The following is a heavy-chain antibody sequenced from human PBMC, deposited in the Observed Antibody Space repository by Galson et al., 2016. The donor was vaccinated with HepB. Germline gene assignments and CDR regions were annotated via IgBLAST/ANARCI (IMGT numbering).Heavy chain of an antibody. CDR1: GFTFGDYS. CDR2: IRSKAYGGTT. J-gene: IGHJ4*02. Sequence: SLRLSCATSGFTFGDYSMNWFRQAPGKGLEWVSFIRSKAYGGTTEYAASVKGRFTISRDDSKSIVYLQMNSLKIEDTAVYYCTRSPDAYFDYWGQGTPVTVSS. CDR3: TRSPDAYFDY. V-gene: IGHV3-49*03.